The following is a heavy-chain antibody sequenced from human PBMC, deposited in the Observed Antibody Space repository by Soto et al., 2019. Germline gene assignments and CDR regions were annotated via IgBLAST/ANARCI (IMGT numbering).Heavy chain of an antibody. CDR2: INPSGGST. V-gene: IGHV1-46*01. CDR3: ARDRGGTAMVTAYAFDI. CDR1: GYTFTSYY. Sequence: QVQLVQSGAEVKKPGASVKVSCKASGYTFTSYYMHWVRQAPGQGLEWMGIINPSGGSTSYAQKFQGRVTMTRDTSTSTVYMELSSLRSEDTAVYYCARDRGGTAMVTAYAFDIWGQGTMVTDSS. D-gene: IGHD5-18*01. J-gene: IGHJ3*02.